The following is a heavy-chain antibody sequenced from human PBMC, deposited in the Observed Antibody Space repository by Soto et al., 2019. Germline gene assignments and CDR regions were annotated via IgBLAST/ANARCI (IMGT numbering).Heavy chain of an antibody. J-gene: IGHJ6*02. CDR1: GYTFTGYY. CDR2: INPNSGGT. Sequence: ASVKVSCKASGYTFTGYYMLWVRQAPGQGLEWMGWINPNSGGTNYAQKFQGWVTMTRDTSISTAYMELSRLRSDDTAVYYCAREPQLWPRGGPYGMDVWGQGTTVTVSS. D-gene: IGHD5-18*01. CDR3: AREPQLWPRGGPYGMDV. V-gene: IGHV1-2*04.